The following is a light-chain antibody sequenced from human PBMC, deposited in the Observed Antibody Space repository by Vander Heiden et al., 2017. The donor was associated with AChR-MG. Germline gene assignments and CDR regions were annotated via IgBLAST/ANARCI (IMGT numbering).Light chain of an antibody. CDR3: QSYDDTNHGV. V-gene: IGLV6-57*03. J-gene: IGLJ2*01. CDR1: GGSIASNY. CDR2: EDN. Sequence: NFVLTQPHSVSESPGKTVTISCTRSGGSIASNYVQWYQQRPGSAPTTVRCEDNHRPSGVPDRFSGSIDSSSNSDSLIISGLKTEDEADYDCQSYDDTNHGVFGGGTKLTVL.